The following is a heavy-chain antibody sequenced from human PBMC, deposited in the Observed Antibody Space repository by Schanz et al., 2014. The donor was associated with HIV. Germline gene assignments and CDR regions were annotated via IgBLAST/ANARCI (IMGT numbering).Heavy chain of an antibody. D-gene: IGHD3-3*01. CDR1: GYTFTGYY. V-gene: IGHV1-8*02. J-gene: IGHJ3*01. Sequence: QVWLVQSGAEVKKPGASVKVSCKASGYTFTGYYMHWVRQAAGQGLEWMAWINPKSGNTGYARKFQGRVTVTINTSKRTIYMELRGLTSEDAAVYYCARAGLWYNSGDYYGSAFDVWGPGTAVTVAS. CDR3: ARAGLWYNSGDYYGSAFDV. CDR2: INPKSGNT.